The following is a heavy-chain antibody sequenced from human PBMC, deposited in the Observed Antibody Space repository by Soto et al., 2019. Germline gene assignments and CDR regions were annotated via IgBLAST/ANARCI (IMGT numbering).Heavy chain of an antibody. Sequence: TLSLTCTVSGGSISSGDYYWSWIRQPPGKGLEWIGYIYYSGSTYYNPSLKSRVTISVDTSKNQFSLKLSSVTAADTAVYYCAREGSGYDLDYWGQGTLVTVSS. CDR1: GGSISSGDYY. J-gene: IGHJ4*02. V-gene: IGHV4-30-4*01. D-gene: IGHD5-12*01. CDR2: IYYSGST. CDR3: AREGSGYDLDY.